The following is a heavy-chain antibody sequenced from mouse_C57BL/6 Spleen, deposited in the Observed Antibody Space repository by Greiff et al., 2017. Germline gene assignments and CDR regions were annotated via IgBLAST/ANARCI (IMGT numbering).Heavy chain of an antibody. CDR2: INPYNGGT. CDR3: ASLYDYDVMDY. CDR1: GYTFTDYY. V-gene: IGHV1-19*01. J-gene: IGHJ4*01. D-gene: IGHD2-3*01. Sequence: VQLQQSGPVLVKPGASVKMSCKASGYTFTDYYMNWVKQSHGKSLEWIGVINPYNGGTSYNQKFKGKATLTVDKSSSTAYMELNSLTSEDSAVYYCASLYDYDVMDYWGQGTSVTVSS.